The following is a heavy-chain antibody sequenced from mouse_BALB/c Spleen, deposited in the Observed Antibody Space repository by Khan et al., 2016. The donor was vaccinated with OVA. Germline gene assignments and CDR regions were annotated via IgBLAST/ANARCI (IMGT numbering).Heavy chain of an antibody. CDR3: ARIYGSDFDY. Sequence: VQLKESGPELVKPGASVKISCKASGYSFTGYFMNWVIQSHGKSLEWIGRINPHIGETFYNQKFKGKATLTVDESSRTAHMELRSLASEDSAVYYCARIYGSDFDYWGQGTTLTVSS. CDR2: INPHIGET. CDR1: GYSFTGYF. V-gene: IGHV1-20*02. J-gene: IGHJ2*01. D-gene: IGHD1-1*01.